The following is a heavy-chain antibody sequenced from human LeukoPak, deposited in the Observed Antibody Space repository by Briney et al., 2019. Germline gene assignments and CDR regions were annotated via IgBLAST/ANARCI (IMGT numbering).Heavy chain of an antibody. V-gene: IGHV4-4*02. D-gene: IGHD6-13*01. J-gene: IGHJ4*02. Sequence: PSETLSLTCAVSGDSISTSNWWSWVRQPPGKGLEWIGEIYHTGNTNYNPSLKSRVTISVDKSKNQFSLKLTSVTAADTAVYYCARVGSSWYGAFDYWGQGTLVTVSS. CDR3: ARVGSSWYGAFDY. CDR1: GDSISTSNW. CDR2: IYHTGNT.